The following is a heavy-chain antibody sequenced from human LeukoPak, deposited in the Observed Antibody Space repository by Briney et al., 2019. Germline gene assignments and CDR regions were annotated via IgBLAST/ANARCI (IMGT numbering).Heavy chain of an antibody. D-gene: IGHD6-13*01. CDR3: AKLIPGIAAGGSDY. J-gene: IGHJ4*02. Sequence: HSGGSLRLSCAASGFTFSTSWMHWVRHTPGEGLVWVSLIDSDGSRTNYADSVKGRFTISRDNAKNTLYLQMNGLRAEDTAVYYCAKLIPGIAAGGSDYWGQGTLVTVSS. CDR1: GFTFSTSW. V-gene: IGHV3-74*01. CDR2: IDSDGSRT.